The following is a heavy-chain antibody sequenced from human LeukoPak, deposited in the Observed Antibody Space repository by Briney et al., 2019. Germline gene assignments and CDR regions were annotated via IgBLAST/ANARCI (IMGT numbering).Heavy chain of an antibody. CDR1: GYTFTCYY. CDR2: INPNSGGT. J-gene: IGHJ4*02. Sequence: ASVKVSCKASGYTFTCYYMHWVRQAPGQGLEWMGWINPNSGGTNYAQKFQGRVTMTRGTSISTAYMELSRLRSDDTAVYYCARGGSIAAAVAYWGQGTLVTVSS. CDR3: ARGGSIAAAVAY. V-gene: IGHV1-2*02. D-gene: IGHD6-13*01.